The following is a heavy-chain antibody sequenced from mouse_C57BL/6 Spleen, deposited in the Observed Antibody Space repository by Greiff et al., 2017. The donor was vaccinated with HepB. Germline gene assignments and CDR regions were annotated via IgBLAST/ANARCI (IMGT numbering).Heavy chain of an antibody. Sequence: QVQLQQPGAELVKPGASVKMSRKASGYTFTSYWITWVKQRPGQGLEWIGDIYPGSGSTNYNEKFKSKATLTVDTSSSTAYMQLSSLTSEDSAVYYCARGALYYYGSSPYWYFDVWGTGTTVTVSS. CDR2: IYPGSGST. V-gene: IGHV1-55*01. J-gene: IGHJ1*03. CDR3: ARGALYYYGSSPYWYFDV. D-gene: IGHD1-1*01. CDR1: GYTFTSYW.